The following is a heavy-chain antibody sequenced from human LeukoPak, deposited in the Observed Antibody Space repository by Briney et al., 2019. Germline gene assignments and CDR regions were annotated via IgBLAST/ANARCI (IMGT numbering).Heavy chain of an antibody. V-gene: IGHV4-30-4*01. Sequence: SETLSLTCTVSGGSISSGDYYWSWIRQPPGKGLEWIGYIYYSGSTYYNPSLKSRVTISVDTSKNQFSLKLSSVTAADTAVYYCARGVGRTYYYDSGGPRDYYYYGMDVWGQGTTVTVSS. CDR1: GGSISSGDYY. J-gene: IGHJ6*02. CDR2: IYYSGST. D-gene: IGHD3-22*01. CDR3: ARGVGRTYYYDSGGPRDYYYYGMDV.